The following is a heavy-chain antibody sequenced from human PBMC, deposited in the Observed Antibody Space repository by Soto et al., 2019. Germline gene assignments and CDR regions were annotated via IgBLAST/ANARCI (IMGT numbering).Heavy chain of an antibody. V-gene: IGHV3-21*01. CDR3: ASYYGAGSYYYYHYYMDV. CDR2: ISSSSSYI. CDR1: GFTFSSYS. D-gene: IGHD3-10*01. J-gene: IGHJ6*03. Sequence: GGSLRLSCAASGFTFSSYSMNWVRQAPGKGLEWVSSISSSSSYIYYADSVKGRFTISRDNAKNSLYLQMNSLRAEDTAVYYCASYYGAGSYYYYHYYMDVWGKGTTVPVAS.